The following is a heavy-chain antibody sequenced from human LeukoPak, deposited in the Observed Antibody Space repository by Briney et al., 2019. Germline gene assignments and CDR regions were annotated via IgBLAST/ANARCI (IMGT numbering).Heavy chain of an antibody. Sequence: SETLSLTCTVSGYSISSGYYWGWIRPPPGKGLEWIGSIYHSGSTYYNPSLKSRVTISVDTSKNQFSLKLSSVTAADTAVYYCARVVSAVAGTFNYWGQGTLVTVSS. CDR2: IYHSGST. V-gene: IGHV4-38-2*02. J-gene: IGHJ4*02. CDR1: GYSISSGYY. D-gene: IGHD6-19*01. CDR3: ARVVSAVAGTFNY.